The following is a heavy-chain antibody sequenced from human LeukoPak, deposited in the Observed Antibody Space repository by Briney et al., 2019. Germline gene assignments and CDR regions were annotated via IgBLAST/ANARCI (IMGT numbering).Heavy chain of an antibody. CDR3: ARGVAGEPYYFDY. CDR1: GYTFTGYY. CDR2: INPNSGGT. J-gene: IGHJ4*02. V-gene: IGHV1-2*02. D-gene: IGHD3-10*01. Sequence: ASVKVSCKASGYTFTGYYMHWVRQAPGQGLEWMGWINPNSGGTNYAQKFQGRVTMTRDTSISTAYMDLRSLTSDDTAVYYCARGVAGEPYYFDYWGQGTLVTVSS.